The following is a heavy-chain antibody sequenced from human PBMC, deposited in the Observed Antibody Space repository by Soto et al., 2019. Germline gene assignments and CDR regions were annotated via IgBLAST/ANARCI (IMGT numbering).Heavy chain of an antibody. CDR1: GFTFSRYA. Sequence: GGSLRLSCAASGFTFSRYAMSWVRQAPGKGLEWVSAISDSGGSTYYADSVKGRFTISRDNSKNTLYLQMNSLRAEDTAVYYCAKEGVYCISITCPRRIDSRGRGTLVTVSS. CDR2: ISDSGGST. D-gene: IGHD2-2*01. CDR3: AKEGVYCISITCPRRIDS. V-gene: IGHV3-23*01. J-gene: IGHJ4*02.